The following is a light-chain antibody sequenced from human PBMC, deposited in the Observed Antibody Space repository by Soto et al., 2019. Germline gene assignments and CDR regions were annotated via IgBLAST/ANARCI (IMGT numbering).Light chain of an antibody. CDR2: DTS. V-gene: IGKV3-20*01. CDR1: QSVSSSH. CDR3: QQYGASPWT. Sequence: EVALTQSPGTLSLSPGERATLSCRASQSVSSSHVAWYQQKRGQAPRLLIYDTSTRATGIPDRFSGSGSGTDFTLTISRLEPEDFAVYHCQQYGASPWTFGQGTKVEVK. J-gene: IGKJ1*01.